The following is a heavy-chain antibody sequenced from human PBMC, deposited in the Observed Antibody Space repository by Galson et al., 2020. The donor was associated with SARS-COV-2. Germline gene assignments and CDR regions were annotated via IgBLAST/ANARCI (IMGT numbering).Heavy chain of an antibody. J-gene: IGHJ4*02. CDR1: GGSISNYY. CDR2: IYDSGTT. V-gene: IGHV4-59*01. CDR3: ARVVSNYYGDYCVDY. D-gene: IGHD4-17*01. Sequence: SETLSLTCTVSGGSISNYYWNWIRQPPGKGLEWIAYIYDSGTTNCNPSLKSRVTVSVDTSKNQFSLKLNSVTAADTAVYYCARVVSNYYGDYCVDYWGQGTLVTVSS.